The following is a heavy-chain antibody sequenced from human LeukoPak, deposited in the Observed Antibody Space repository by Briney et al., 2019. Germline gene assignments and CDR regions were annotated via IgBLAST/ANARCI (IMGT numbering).Heavy chain of an antibody. CDR3: ARGRNYGSGSYYVDY. Sequence: ASVKVSCKASGYTFTGYYMHWVRQAPGQGLEWMGWTNPNSGGTNYAQKFQGRVTMTRDTSISTAYMELSRLRSDDTAVYYCARGRNYGSGSYYVDYWGQGTLVTVSS. D-gene: IGHD3-10*01. V-gene: IGHV1-2*02. J-gene: IGHJ4*02. CDR2: TNPNSGGT. CDR1: GYTFTGYY.